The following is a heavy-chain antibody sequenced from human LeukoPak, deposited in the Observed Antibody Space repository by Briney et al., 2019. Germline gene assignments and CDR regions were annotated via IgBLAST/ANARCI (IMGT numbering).Heavy chain of an antibody. CDR2: ISASDGNT. Sequence: GGSLRLSCAASGLTIRSSGMSWVRQAPGKGLEWVSGISASDGNTYYADSVQGRFTISRDSSENTLYLQMNSPRAGDTAIYYCTKDEGWEHHYWGQGTLVTVSS. D-gene: IGHD1/OR15-1a*01. V-gene: IGHV3-23*01. CDR1: GLTIRSSG. CDR3: TKDEGWEHHY. J-gene: IGHJ4*02.